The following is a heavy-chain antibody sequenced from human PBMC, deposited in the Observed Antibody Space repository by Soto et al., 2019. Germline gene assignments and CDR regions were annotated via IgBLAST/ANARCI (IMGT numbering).Heavy chain of an antibody. V-gene: IGHV4-59*01. J-gene: IGHJ5*02. CDR3: ARESAGSGEHNWFDP. Sequence: QVQLRESGPGLVKPSETLSLTCTVSGGSISTYYWSWIRQPPGKGLEWIGYIYYSGHTYYNPSLTGRVTMSVDTSRNQLLLQLNSVTAADTAVYYCARESAGSGEHNWFDPWGQGTLVTVSS. CDR2: IYYSGHT. D-gene: IGHD3-10*01. CDR1: GGSISTYY.